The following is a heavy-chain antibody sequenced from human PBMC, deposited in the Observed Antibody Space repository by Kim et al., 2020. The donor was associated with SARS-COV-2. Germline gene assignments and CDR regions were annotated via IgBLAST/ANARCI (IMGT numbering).Heavy chain of an antibody. V-gene: IGHV3-30*18. CDR1: GFTFSSYG. Sequence: GGSLRLSCAASGFTFSSYGMHWVRQAPGKGLEWVAVISYDGSNKYYADSVKGRFTISRDNSKNTLYLQMNSLRAEDTAVYYCAKDRWEGLLPRGVMDVWG. D-gene: IGHD3-3*01. J-gene: IGHJ6*01. CDR2: ISYDGSNK. CDR3: AKDRWEGLLPRGVMDV.